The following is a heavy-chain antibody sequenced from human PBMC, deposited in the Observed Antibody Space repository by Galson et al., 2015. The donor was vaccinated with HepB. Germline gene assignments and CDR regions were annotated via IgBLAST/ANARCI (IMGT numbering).Heavy chain of an antibody. V-gene: IGHV1-8*01. CDR2: MNPNSGNT. Sequence: SVKVSCKASGYTFTSYDINWVRQATGQGLEWMGWMNPNSGNTGYAQKFQGRVTMTRNTSISTAYMELSSLRSEDTAVYYCARSPQEVIGGYEDWNWFDPWGQGTLVTASS. J-gene: IGHJ5*02. D-gene: IGHD2-21*01. CDR1: GYTFTSYD. CDR3: ARSPQEVIGGYEDWNWFDP.